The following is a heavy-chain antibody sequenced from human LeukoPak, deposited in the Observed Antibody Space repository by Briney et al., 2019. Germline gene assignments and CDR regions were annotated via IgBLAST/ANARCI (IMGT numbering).Heavy chain of an antibody. CDR1: GFTVSTNY. V-gene: IGHV3-66*01. J-gene: IGHJ4*02. Sequence: GGSLRLSCAASGFTVSTNYMSWLRQAPGKGREWVSVIYSGGTTYYADSVKGRFTISRDNSKNTLYLQMNSLRAEDTAVYYCARDRGGSRSDCWGQGTLVTVSS. CDR2: IYSGGTT. D-gene: IGHD6-13*01. CDR3: ARDRGGSRSDC.